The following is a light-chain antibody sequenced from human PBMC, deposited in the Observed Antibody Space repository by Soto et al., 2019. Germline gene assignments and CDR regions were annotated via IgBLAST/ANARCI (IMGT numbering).Light chain of an antibody. Sequence: DIQMTQSPSTLSASVGDRVSITCRASQSVSSWLAWYQQKPGKAPKLLIYQASTLESGVPSRFIGSGSGTEFTLTISSLQPDDFATYYCQQYSYYYTFGQGTKLEIK. J-gene: IGKJ2*01. CDR2: QAS. CDR3: QQYSYYYT. V-gene: IGKV1-5*03. CDR1: QSVSSW.